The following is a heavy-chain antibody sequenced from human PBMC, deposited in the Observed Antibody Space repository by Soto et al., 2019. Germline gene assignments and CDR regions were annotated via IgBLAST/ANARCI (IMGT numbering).Heavy chain of an antibody. CDR1: GFTFSSYW. J-gene: IGHJ4*02. CDR3: AREIRGYSGYETHDY. D-gene: IGHD5-12*01. CDR2: INSDGSST. V-gene: IGHV3-74*01. Sequence: EVQLVESGGGLVQPGGSLRLSCAASGFTFSSYWMHWVRQAPGKGLVWVSRINSDGSSTSYADSVKGRFTISRDNAKNTLYLQMNSLRAEDTAVYYCAREIRGYSGYETHDYWGQGTLVTVSS.